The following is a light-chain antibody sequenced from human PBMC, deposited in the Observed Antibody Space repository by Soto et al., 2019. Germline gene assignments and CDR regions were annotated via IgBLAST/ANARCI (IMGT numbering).Light chain of an antibody. Sequence: DIQMTQSPSSLSASVSDRVTITCRASQSIISYLNWYQQKPGKAPKLLIYTASNLQSGVSSRFSGSGSGTDFTLTISSLQPEDFATYYCQQGYSTPLTFGGGTKVDI. CDR2: TAS. CDR3: QQGYSTPLT. J-gene: IGKJ4*01. CDR1: QSIISY. V-gene: IGKV1-39*01.